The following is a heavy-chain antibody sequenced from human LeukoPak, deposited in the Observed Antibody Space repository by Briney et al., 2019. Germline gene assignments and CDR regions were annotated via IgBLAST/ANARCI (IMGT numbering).Heavy chain of an antibody. CDR3: AGSAVTNLDS. D-gene: IGHD4-23*01. Sequence: TGGSLRLSCAASGFTVTSNFVSGVRQAPGEGLEWVSVIHSGGATFHADSVKGRFPISRDTSKTALYLQMNSLRGEDTAMYYCAGSAVTNLDSWGQGNLVTVSS. CDR1: GFTVTSNF. V-gene: IGHV3-53*01. CDR2: IHSGGAT. J-gene: IGHJ4*02.